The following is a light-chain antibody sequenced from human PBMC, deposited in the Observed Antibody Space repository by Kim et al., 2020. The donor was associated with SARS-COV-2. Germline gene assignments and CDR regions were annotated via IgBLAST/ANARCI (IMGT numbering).Light chain of an antibody. J-gene: IGLJ3*02. CDR2: DVS. Sequence: QSALTQPASVSGSPGQSITISCTGTSSDVGGYNYVSWYQQHPGKAPKLMIYDVSKRPSGVSNRFSGSKSGNTASLTISGLQAEDEAEYYCSSYTSSSTRVFGGGTQLTVL. V-gene: IGLV2-14*01. CDR3: SSYTSSSTRV. CDR1: SSDVGGYNY.